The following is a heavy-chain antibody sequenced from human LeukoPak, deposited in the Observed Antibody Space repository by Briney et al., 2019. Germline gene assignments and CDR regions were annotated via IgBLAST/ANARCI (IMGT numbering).Heavy chain of an antibody. V-gene: IGHV4-59*01. CDR2: IYYTGNT. J-gene: IGHJ5*02. CDR3: ARDRLQLQS. CDR1: GGSISNYY. D-gene: IGHD1-1*01. Sequence: SETLSLTCTVSGGSISNYYWNWIRQAPGKGLEWIGYIYYTGNTNYNPSLKSRVTISVDTPKNQFSLKLSSVTAADTAVYYCARDRLQLQSWGQGTLVTVSS.